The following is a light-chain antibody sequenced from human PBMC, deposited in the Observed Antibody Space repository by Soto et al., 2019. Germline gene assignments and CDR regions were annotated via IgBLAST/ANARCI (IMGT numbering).Light chain of an antibody. CDR3: SSYTTSNTRQIV. V-gene: IGLV2-14*01. J-gene: IGLJ1*01. CDR1: SNDVGGYNY. CDR2: DVS. Sequence: QSALTQPPSASGSPGQSVTIYCTGISNDVGGYNYVSWYQQHPGKAPKFMIYDVSNRPSGVSNRFSGSKSGNTASLTISGLQAEDEVDYYCSSYTTSNTRQIVFGTGTKVTVL.